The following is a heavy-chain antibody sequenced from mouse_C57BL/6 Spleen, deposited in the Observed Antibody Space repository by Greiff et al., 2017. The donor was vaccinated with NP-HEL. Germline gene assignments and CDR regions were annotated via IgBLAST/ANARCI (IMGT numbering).Heavy chain of an antibody. V-gene: IGHV1-78*01. Sequence: VKLVESDAELVKPGASVKISCKVSGYTFTDHTIHWMKQRPEQGLEWIGYIYPRDGSTKYNEKFKGKATLTADKSSSTAYMQLNSLTSEDSAVYFCANYYGSSYRAMDYWGQGTSVTVSS. D-gene: IGHD1-1*01. J-gene: IGHJ4*01. CDR1: GYTFTDHT. CDR2: IYPRDGST. CDR3: ANYYGSSYRAMDY.